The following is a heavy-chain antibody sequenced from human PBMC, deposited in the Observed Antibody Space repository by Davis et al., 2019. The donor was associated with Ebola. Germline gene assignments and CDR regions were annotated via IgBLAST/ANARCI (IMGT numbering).Heavy chain of an antibody. CDR1: GGSISSYY. CDR3: ARRPHHQGVDP. CDR2: IYYSGST. D-gene: IGHD1-26*01. V-gene: IGHV4-59*12. Sequence: SETLSLTCTVSGGSISSYYWSWIRQPPGKGLEWIGYIYYSGSTNYNPSLKSRVTISVDTSKNQFSLKLSSVTAADTAVYYCARRPHHQGVDPWGQGTLVTVSS. J-gene: IGHJ5*02.